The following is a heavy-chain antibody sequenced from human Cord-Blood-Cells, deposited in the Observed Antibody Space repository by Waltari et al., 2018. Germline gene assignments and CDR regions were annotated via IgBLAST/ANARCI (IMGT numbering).Heavy chain of an antibody. D-gene: IGHD2-2*01. CDR2: INHSGST. V-gene: IGHV4-34*01. CDR3: ARGRYCSSTSCYTNAFDI. CDR1: GGSFSGYY. Sequence: QVQLQQWGAGLLKPSETLSLTCAVYGGSFSGYYWSWIRPPPGKGLEWIGEINHSGSTNYNPSLKSRVTISVDTSKNQFSLKLSSVTAADTAVYYCARGRYCSSTSCYTNAFDIWGQGTMVTVSS. J-gene: IGHJ3*02.